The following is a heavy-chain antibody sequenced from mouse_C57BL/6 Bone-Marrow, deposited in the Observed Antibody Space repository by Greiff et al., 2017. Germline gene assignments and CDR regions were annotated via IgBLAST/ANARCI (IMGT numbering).Heavy chain of an antibody. CDR3: ARGGTTVDWYVDV. CDR1: GYTFTSYW. V-gene: IGHV1-69*01. D-gene: IGHD1-1*01. Sequence: QVQLQQPGAELVMPGASVKLSCKASGYTFTSYWMHWVKQRPGQGLEWIGEIDPSDSYTNYNQKFKGKSTLTVDKSSSTAYMQLSSLTSEDSAVYYCARGGTTVDWYVDVWGTGTTVTVSS. J-gene: IGHJ1*03. CDR2: IDPSDSYT.